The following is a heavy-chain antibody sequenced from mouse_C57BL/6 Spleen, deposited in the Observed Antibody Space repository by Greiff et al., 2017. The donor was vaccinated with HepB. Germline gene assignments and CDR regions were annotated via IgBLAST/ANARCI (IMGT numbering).Heavy chain of an antibody. CDR2: IDPSDSYT. Sequence: QVQLQQPGAELVMPGASVKLSCKASGYTFTSYWMHWVKQRPGQGLEWIGEIDPSDSYTTYNQKFKGKSTLTVDKSSSTAYMQLSSLTSEDSAVYYCARFTTVNDYAMDYWGQGTSVTVSS. CDR3: ARFTTVNDYAMDY. CDR1: GYTFTSYW. J-gene: IGHJ4*01. D-gene: IGHD1-1*01. V-gene: IGHV1-69*01.